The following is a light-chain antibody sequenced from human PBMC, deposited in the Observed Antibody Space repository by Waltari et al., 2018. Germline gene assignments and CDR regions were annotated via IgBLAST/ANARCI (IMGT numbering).Light chain of an antibody. J-gene: IGLJ3*02. CDR1: SSDIGTYNL. CDR3: CSYAGGRSLWV. Sequence: QSALTQPASVSGSPGQSITISCTGTSSDIGTYNLVSWYQQYPGKAPKLMIYEVSKRPSGVSNRFSGSKSGNTASLTISGLQAEDEADYYCCSYAGGRSLWVFGGGTKLTVL. CDR2: EVS. V-gene: IGLV2-23*02.